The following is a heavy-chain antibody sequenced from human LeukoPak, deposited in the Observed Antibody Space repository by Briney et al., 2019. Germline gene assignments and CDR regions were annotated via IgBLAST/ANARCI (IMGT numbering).Heavy chain of an antibody. D-gene: IGHD2-21*01. J-gene: IGHJ5*02. Sequence: PGGSLRLSCAASGFTFSSYGMHWVRQAPGKGLEWVAFIRYDGSNKYYADSVKGRFTISRDNSKNTLYLQMNSLRAEDTAVYYCAIIPYCGGDCFYNWFDPWGQGTLVTVSS. V-gene: IGHV3-30*02. CDR1: GFTFSSYG. CDR2: IRYDGSNK. CDR3: AIIPYCGGDCFYNWFDP.